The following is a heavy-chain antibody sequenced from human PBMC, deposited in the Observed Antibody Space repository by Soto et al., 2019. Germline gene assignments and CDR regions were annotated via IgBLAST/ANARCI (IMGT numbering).Heavy chain of an antibody. Sequence: ASVKVSCKASGGTFSSYTISWVRQAPGQGLEWMGRIIPILGIANYAQKFQGRVTITADKSTSTAYMELSSLRSEDTAVYYCARATDDYGDYHDGFDIWGQGTMVTVSS. CDR1: GGTFSSYT. J-gene: IGHJ3*02. CDR3: ARATDDYGDYHDGFDI. CDR2: IIPILGIA. V-gene: IGHV1-69*02. D-gene: IGHD4-17*01.